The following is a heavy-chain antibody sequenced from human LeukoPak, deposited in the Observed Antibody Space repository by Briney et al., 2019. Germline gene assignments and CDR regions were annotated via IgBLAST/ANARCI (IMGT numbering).Heavy chain of an antibody. Sequence: GESLKISCKGSGFTFSSYGMHWVRQAPGKGLEWVAVILNDGSQEKYADSVKGRFTISRDNSKNTLFLQMNSLRAEDTAVYYCARDDALGDNALDIWGQGTMVTVSS. CDR3: ARDDALGDNALDI. CDR2: ILNDGSQE. D-gene: IGHD3-16*01. CDR1: GFTFSSYG. J-gene: IGHJ3*02. V-gene: IGHV3-33*01.